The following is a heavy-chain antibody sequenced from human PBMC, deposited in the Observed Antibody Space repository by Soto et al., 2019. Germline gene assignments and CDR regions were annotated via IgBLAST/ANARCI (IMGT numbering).Heavy chain of an antibody. J-gene: IGHJ4*02. CDR2: ISGSGGST. V-gene: IGHV3-23*01. CDR1: GCVSGISA. D-gene: IGHD3-10*01. CDR3: AKDDAQNVHYYGSGPGEGYFDY. Sequence: GGSLGLVFVPSGCVSGISAANCVGELDGKGLGGGSAISGSGGSTYYADSVKGRSTISSDNSKNTLYLQMNSLRAEDTAVYYCAKDDAQNVHYYGSGPGEGYFDYWGQGTLVTVSS.